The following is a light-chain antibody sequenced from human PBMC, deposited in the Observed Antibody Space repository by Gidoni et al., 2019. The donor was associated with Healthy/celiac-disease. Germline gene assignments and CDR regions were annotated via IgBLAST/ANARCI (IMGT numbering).Light chain of an antibody. V-gene: IGLV2-23*01. CDR2: EGR. Sequence: QADLTQPAYVSGSTGQSITISCTGTSSDVGSYNLVSWYQQHPGNAPNLMIYEGRKRPSGVSNRVSGSKSGNTASLTISGLQAEDEADYYCCSYAGSSTFWVFGGGTKLTVL. CDR1: SSDVGSYNL. CDR3: CSYAGSSTFWV. J-gene: IGLJ3*02.